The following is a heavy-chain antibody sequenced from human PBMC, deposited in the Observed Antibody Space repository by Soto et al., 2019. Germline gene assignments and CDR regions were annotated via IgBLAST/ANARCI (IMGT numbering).Heavy chain of an antibody. CDR3: TVVVAANYRAEYFQH. Sequence: GASVKVSCKASGYTFTSYGIGWVRQAPGQGLEWMGWISAYNGNTNYAQKLQGRVTMTTDTSTSTAYMELRSLRSDDTAVYYCTVVVAANYRAEYFQHWGQGTLVTVSS. V-gene: IGHV1-18*01. J-gene: IGHJ1*01. D-gene: IGHD2-15*01. CDR2: ISAYNGNT. CDR1: GYTFTSYG.